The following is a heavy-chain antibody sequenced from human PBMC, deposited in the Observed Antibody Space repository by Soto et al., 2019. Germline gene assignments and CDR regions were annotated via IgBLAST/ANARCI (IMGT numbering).Heavy chain of an antibody. D-gene: IGHD1-7*01. J-gene: IGHJ4*02. CDR3: ARDMTGTTGLDY. Sequence: SETLSLTCTVSGGSISSYYWSWIRQPPGKGLEWIGYIYYSGSTNYNPSLKSRVTISVDTSKNQFSLKLSSVTAADTAVYYCARDMTGTTGLDYWGQGTLVTVSS. V-gene: IGHV4-59*01. CDR1: GGSISSYY. CDR2: IYYSGST.